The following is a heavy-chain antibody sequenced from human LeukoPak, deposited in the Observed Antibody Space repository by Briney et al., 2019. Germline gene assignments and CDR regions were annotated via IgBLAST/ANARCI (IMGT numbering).Heavy chain of an antibody. CDR3: ARDLGVTGNFDY. CDR1: GDTVSSNSAA. J-gene: IGHJ4*02. CDR2: TYYRSKWYN. V-gene: IGHV6-1*01. D-gene: IGHD3-3*01. Sequence: SQTLSLTCAMSGDTVSSNSAAWNWIRQSPSRGLEWLGRTYYRSKWYNDYAVSVKSRITINPDTSKNQFSLQLNSVTPEDTAVYHCARDLGVTGNFDYWGQGTLVTVSS.